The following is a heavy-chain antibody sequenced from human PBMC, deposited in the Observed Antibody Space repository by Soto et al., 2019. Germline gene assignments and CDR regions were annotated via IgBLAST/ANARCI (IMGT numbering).Heavy chain of an antibody. CDR3: ARELALYTSALVFGE. J-gene: IGHJ4*02. D-gene: IGHD3-3*01. V-gene: IGHV1-46*02. CDR2: INPSGRST. CDR1: GDTFNSYY. Sequence: QVQLVQSGAEVKKPGASVKVSCKASGDTFNSYYVHWVRQAPGQGLEWMGVINPSGRSTTYAQRIQGRVTMTRDTSTNTVSMDLSSLRSEDTAVYYCARELALYTSALVFGEWGQGTLVTVTS.